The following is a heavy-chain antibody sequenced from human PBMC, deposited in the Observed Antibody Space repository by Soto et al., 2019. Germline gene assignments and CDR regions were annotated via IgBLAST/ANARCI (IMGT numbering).Heavy chain of an antibody. CDR1: GFTFSSYG. V-gene: IGHV3-33*01. J-gene: IGHJ4*02. D-gene: IGHD3-10*01. CDR3: ARDRLRGDY. CDR2: IWFDGSNE. Sequence: QVQLVESGGGVVQPGRSLRLSCAASGFTFSSYGMHWVRQAPGKGLEWVAVIWFDGSNEYYADSVKGRFTISRDNSKKTLYLQMNSLRAEDTAVYYCARDRLRGDYWGQGTLVTVSS.